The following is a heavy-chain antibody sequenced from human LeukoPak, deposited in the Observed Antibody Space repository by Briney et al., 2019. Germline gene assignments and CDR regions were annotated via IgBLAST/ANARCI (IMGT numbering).Heavy chain of an antibody. CDR3: TTSYGGFFDY. Sequence: GGSLRLSCAASGFTVSSNYMSWVRQAPGKGLEWVGRIKSKTGGGTTDYAAPVKGRFTISRDDSKNTLYLQMNSLKTEDTAVYYCTTSYGGFFDYWGQGTLVTVSS. CDR2: IKSKTGGGTT. J-gene: IGHJ4*02. CDR1: GFTVSSNY. V-gene: IGHV3-15*01. D-gene: IGHD4-23*01.